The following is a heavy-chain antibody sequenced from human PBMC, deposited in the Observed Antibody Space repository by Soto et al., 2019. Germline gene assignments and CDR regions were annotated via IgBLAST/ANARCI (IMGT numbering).Heavy chain of an antibody. CDR2: IYHSGST. CDR1: GGSSSSSNW. CDR3: ARDRSSQWVLDY. Sequence: SETLSLTCAVSGGSSSSSNWWSWVRQPPGKGLEWIGEIYHSGSTNYNPSLKSRVTISVDKSKNQFSLKLSSVTAAVTAVYYCARDRSSQWVLDYWGLGTLVTVSS. D-gene: IGHD1-26*01. V-gene: IGHV4-4*02. J-gene: IGHJ4*02.